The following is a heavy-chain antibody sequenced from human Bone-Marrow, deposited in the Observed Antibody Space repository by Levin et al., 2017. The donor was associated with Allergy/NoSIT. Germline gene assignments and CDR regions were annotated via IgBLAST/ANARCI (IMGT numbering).Heavy chain of an antibody. CDR3: ITRVVSG. CDR1: GFTLSNAW. V-gene: IGHV3-15*04. J-gene: IGHJ4*02. CDR2: IGSKTDGGTT. Sequence: GESLKISCAASGFTLSNAWMSWVRQAPGKGLEWVGRIGSKTDGGTTDYAAPVKGRFTISRDDSKNTLYLQMNSLETGDTAVYYCITRVVSGWGQGTLVTVSS. D-gene: IGHD3-3*01.